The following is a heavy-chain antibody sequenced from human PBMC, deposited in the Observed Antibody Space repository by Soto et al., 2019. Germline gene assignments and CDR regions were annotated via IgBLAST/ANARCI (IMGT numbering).Heavy chain of an antibody. CDR3: ARSGVTGIVIPSHWFDP. J-gene: IGHJ5*02. CDR2: ISSSGST. D-gene: IGHD2-21*02. CDR1: GDSIGGVGY. V-gene: IGHV4-31*03. Sequence: SETLSLTCTVSGDSIGGVGYWSWIRQFPGRGLEWIGCISSSGSTCYNPALNNRISLSLDTSQNQFSLKLLSVTAADTAIYYCARSGVTGIVIPSHWFDPWGQGTLVTVSS.